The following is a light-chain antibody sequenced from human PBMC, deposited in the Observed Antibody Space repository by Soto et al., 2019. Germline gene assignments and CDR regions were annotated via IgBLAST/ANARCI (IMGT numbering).Light chain of an antibody. CDR3: QQYNSYPYT. CDR1: QNIRNW. CDR2: EAS. V-gene: IGKV1-5*03. Sequence: DIQMTQSPSTLSASVGDSGTITCRASQNIRNWLAWYQQKPGKAPKFLIYEASTLESGVPSRFNGSGYGTEFNLTINNLQTDDFTTYFCQQYNSYPYTFGQGTKLEIK. J-gene: IGKJ2*01.